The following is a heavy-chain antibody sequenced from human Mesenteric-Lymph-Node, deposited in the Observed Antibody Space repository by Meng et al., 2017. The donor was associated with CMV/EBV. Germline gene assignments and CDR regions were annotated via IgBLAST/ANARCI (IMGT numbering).Heavy chain of an antibody. CDR2: INHSGST. CDR1: GGSFSGYY. J-gene: IGHJ4*02. CDR3: VLSKGTAMISN. D-gene: IGHD5-18*01. V-gene: IGHV4-34*01. Sequence: GSLRLSCAVSGGSFSGYYWSWIRQPPGTGLEWIGEINHSGSTFYNPSLTSRVTISVDTSKNQFSLRLTSVTAADTALYYCVLSKGTAMISNWGRGTLVTVSS.